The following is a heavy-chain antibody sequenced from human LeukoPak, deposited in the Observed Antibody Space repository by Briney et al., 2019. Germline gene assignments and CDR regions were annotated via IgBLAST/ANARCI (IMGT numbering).Heavy chain of an antibody. CDR1: GFTFSSYS. D-gene: IGHD4-17*01. CDR2: ISSSSNYI. Sequence: GGSLKLSCAASGFTFSSYSMNWVRQAPGKGLEWVSSISSSSNYIYYADSVKGRFTISRDNARNSLYLQMNSLRAEDTAVYYCARDMTTATTCYLQHWGQGTLVTVSS. J-gene: IGHJ1*01. V-gene: IGHV3-21*01. CDR3: ARDMTTATTCYLQH.